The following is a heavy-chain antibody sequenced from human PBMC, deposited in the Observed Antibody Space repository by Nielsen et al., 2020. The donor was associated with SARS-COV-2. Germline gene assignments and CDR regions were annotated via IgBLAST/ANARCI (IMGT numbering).Heavy chain of an antibody. V-gene: IGHV1-3*01. CDR2: INAGNGNT. D-gene: IGHD2-2*01. CDR1: GYTFTSYA. J-gene: IGHJ4*02. CDR3: ARVAGYRSSTSCYHFDY. Sequence: ASVKVSCKASGYTFTSYAMHWVRQAPGQRLEWMGWINAGNGNTKYSQKFQGRVTMTRDTSTSTVYMELSSLRSEDTAVYYCARVAGYRSSTSCYHFDYWGQGTLVTVSS.